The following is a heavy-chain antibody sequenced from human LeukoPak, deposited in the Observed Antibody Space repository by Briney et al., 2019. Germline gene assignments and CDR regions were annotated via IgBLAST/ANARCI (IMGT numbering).Heavy chain of an antibody. V-gene: IGHV1-2*02. CDR3: ARSPWAAVAVSFWFDP. CDR1: GYTFTGYY. CDR2: INPNSGGT. J-gene: IGHJ5*02. Sequence: GASVKVSCKASGYTFTGYYMHWVRQAPGQGLEWMGWINPNSGGTNYAQKFQGRVTMTRDTSISTAYMELSRLRSDDTAVYYRARSPWAAVAVSFWFDPWGQGTLVTVSS. D-gene: IGHD6-19*01.